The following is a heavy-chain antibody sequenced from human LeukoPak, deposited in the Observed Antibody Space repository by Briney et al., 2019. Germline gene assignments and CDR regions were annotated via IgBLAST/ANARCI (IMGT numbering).Heavy chain of an antibody. CDR1: GFTFSSYS. CDR2: ISSSNTTI. D-gene: IGHD1-26*01. V-gene: IGHV3-48*01. CDR3: ARDLGGSYLGYGMDV. Sequence: GGSLRLSCAASGFTFSSYSMNWVRQAPGKGLEWVSYISSSNTTIYYADSVKGRFTISRDNAKNSLYLQMNSLRAEDTAVYYCARDLGGSYLGYGMDVWGQGTTVTVSS. J-gene: IGHJ6*02.